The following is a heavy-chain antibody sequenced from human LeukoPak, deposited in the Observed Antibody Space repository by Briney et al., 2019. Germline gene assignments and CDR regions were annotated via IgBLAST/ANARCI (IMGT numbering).Heavy chain of an antibody. J-gene: IGHJ4*02. Sequence: PGGSLRLSCAASGLTFSTYGMHWVRQAPGKGLEWVAIIWYDGSNKYYADSVKGRFTISRDNSKNTLYLQMNSLRAEDTAVYYCAKEFYDFWSGWPSRTRYYFDYWGQGTLVTVSS. CDR1: GLTFSTYG. D-gene: IGHD3-3*01. V-gene: IGHV3-33*06. CDR2: IWYDGSNK. CDR3: AKEFYDFWSGWPSRTRYYFDY.